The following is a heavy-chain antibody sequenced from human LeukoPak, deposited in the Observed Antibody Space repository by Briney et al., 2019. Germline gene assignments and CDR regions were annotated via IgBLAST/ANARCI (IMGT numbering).Heavy chain of an antibody. V-gene: IGHV3-11*04. Sequence: GGSLRLSCAASGFTFSDYYMSWIRQAPGKGLEWVSYISSSGSTIYYADSVKGRFTISRDNSKNTVSLQMNSLRAEDTAVYYCAREEYDNGGYYVYWGRGTLVTVSS. J-gene: IGHJ4*02. CDR2: ISSSGSTI. CDR1: GFTFSDYY. CDR3: AREEYDNGGYYVY. D-gene: IGHD3-22*01.